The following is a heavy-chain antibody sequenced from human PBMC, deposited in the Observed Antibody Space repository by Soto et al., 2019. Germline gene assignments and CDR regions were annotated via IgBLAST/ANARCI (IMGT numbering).Heavy chain of an antibody. CDR2: IYWDDDK. D-gene: IGHD1-26*01. J-gene: IGHJ4*02. CDR1: GFSLSTSGVG. Sequence: QITLKESGPTLVKPTQPLTLTCTFSGFSLSTSGVGVGWIRQPPGKALEWLALIYWDDDKRYSPSLKSRLTSXXDNSKNQVVLTMNYMNPRDTATYYCTHSSGSCPDDWGQGTLVTVSS. CDR3: THSSGSCPDD. V-gene: IGHV2-5*02.